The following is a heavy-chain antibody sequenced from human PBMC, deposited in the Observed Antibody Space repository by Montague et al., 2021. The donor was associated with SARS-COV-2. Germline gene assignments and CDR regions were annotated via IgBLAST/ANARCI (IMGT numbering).Heavy chain of an antibody. D-gene: IGHD3-22*01. CDR2: IYYSGGT. CDR3: AREPNTTVILVVITQPLSDFDL. CDR1: GDSIISGSYY. J-gene: IGHJ2*01. Sequence: SETLSLACTVSGDSIISGSYYWGWIRQHPGKGLEWIGSIYYSGGTYYNPSLKSRVTISADTSKNQFSLKLSSVTAADTAVYYCAREPNTTVILVVITQPLSDFDLWGRGTLVTVSS. V-gene: IGHV4-39*02.